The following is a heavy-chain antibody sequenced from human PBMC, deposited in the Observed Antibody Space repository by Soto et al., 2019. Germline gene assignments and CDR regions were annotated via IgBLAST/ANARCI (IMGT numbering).Heavy chain of an antibody. CDR3: ARSVAVPGAHIDY. CDR2: VYYTGST. D-gene: IGHD6-19*01. V-gene: IGHV4-59*01. Sequence: SETLSLTCSVSGGSISGSYWSWIRQSPGKGLEWLGYVYYTGSTNYSPSLRSRVSISVDTSKNEFSLRLSSVTAADTAVYFCARSVAVPGAHIDYWGQGTQVTVST. CDR1: GGSISGSY. J-gene: IGHJ4*02.